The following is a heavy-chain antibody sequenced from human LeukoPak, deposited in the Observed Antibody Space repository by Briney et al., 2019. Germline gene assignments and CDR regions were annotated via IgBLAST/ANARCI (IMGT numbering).Heavy chain of an antibody. CDR3: ARSPIAVAGTHFDY. CDR2: IDPSDSYT. D-gene: IGHD6-19*01. J-gene: IGHJ4*02. V-gene: IGHV5-10-1*01. CDR1: GYSFTSYW. Sequence: GESLKISCKGSGYSFTSYWTSWVRQMPGKGLERMGRIDPSDSYTNYSPSFQGHVTISADKSISTAYLQWSSLKASDTAMYYCARSPIAVAGTHFDYWGQGTLVTVSS.